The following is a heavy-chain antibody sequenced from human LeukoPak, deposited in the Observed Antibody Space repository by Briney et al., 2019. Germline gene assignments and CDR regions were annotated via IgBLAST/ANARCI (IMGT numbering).Heavy chain of an antibody. CDR3: ATGRNCATCYLPDY. CDR1: GFTFSSYS. V-gene: IGHV3-7*01. D-gene: IGHD2-2*01. CDR2: INQDGGEK. J-gene: IGHJ4*02. Sequence: GGSLRLSCAASGFTFSSYSMNWVRQTPGKGLVWVANINQDGGEKYYVGSVKGRFTISRDNAKNSLYLQMNSLRAEDTAVYYCATGRNCATCYLPDYWGQGTLVTVSS.